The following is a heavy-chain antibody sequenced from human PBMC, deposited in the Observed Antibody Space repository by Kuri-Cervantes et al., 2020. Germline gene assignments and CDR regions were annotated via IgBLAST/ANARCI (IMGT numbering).Heavy chain of an antibody. CDR3: ARGIPAYCGGDCYHY. V-gene: IGHV1-2*02. J-gene: IGHJ4*02. CDR1: GYTFTGSY. Sequence: AAVKVSCKHSGYTFTGSYMPWVRQAHGQGLEWMGWINPNSGGTNYAQKFQGRVTMTRDTSISTAYMELSRLRPDDTAVYYCARGIPAYCGGDCYHYWGQGTLVTASS. D-gene: IGHD2-21*02. CDR2: INPNSGGT.